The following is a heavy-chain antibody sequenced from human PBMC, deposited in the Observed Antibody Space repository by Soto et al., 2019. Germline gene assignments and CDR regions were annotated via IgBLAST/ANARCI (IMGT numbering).Heavy chain of an antibody. V-gene: IGHV1-2*04. D-gene: IGHD6-6*01. Sequence: GASVKVSCKASGYTFTVYYMHWVRQAPGQGLEWMGWINPNSGGTNYAQKFQGWVTMTRDTSISTAYMELSRLRSDDTAVYYCARGTRAARPYYYYGMDVWGKGTTVTVSS. CDR2: INPNSGGT. CDR1: GYTFTVYY. CDR3: ARGTRAARPYYYYGMDV. J-gene: IGHJ6*04.